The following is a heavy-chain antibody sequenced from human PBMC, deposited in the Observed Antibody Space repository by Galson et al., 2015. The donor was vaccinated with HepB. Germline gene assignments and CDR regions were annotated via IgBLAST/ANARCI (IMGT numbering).Heavy chain of an antibody. J-gene: IGHJ3*02. CDR2: ISAYTGNT. CDR3: ARDDGCGGDCPGAVDAFDI. Sequence: SVKVSCKASGYTFTRYGISWVRQAPGQGLEWMGWISAYTGNTNYAQKLQGRVTMTTDTSTSTAYMELRSLRSDDTAVYYCARDDGCGGDCPGAVDAFDIWGQGTMVTVSS. D-gene: IGHD2-21*01. V-gene: IGHV1-18*01. CDR1: GYTFTRYG.